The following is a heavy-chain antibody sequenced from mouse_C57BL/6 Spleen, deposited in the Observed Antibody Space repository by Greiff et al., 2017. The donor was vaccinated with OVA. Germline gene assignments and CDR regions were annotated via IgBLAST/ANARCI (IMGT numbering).Heavy chain of an antibody. J-gene: IGHJ1*03. V-gene: IGHV5-17*01. D-gene: IGHD4-1*01. CDR2: ISSGSSTI. CDR1: GFTFSDYG. CDR3: ARKDHWDFWYFDV. Sequence: EVKVVESGGGLVKPGGSLKLSCAASGFTFSDYGMHWVRQAPEKGLEWVAYISSGSSTIYYADTVKGRFTISRDNAKNTLFLQMTSLRSEDTAMYYCARKDHWDFWYFDVWGTGTTVTVSS.